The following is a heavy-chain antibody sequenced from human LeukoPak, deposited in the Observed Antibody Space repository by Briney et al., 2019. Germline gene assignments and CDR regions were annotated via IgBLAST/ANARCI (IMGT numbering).Heavy chain of an antibody. CDR1: GDSMTTAY. Sequence: SETLSLTCTVSGDSMTTAYWSWIRQPAGKGLEWIGRIYASGSTDYNPSLKSRVTISLDTSKSQFSLKLNSVTAADTAVYYCARKGDVWGKGTTVTVSS. CDR2: IYASGST. J-gene: IGHJ6*04. CDR3: ARKGDV. V-gene: IGHV4-4*07.